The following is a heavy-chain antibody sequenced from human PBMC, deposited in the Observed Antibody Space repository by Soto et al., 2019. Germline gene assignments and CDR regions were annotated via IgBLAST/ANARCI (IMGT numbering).Heavy chain of an antibody. D-gene: IGHD3-22*01. CDR2: IYYSGST. J-gene: IGHJ3*01. CDR3: ARVAYYYASSGSSNAFAL. Sequence: TLSRTCTFSGGSIISGGYDWSWIRQHPGKGLEWSGYIYYSGSTYYNPSLKRRVTISVDTAKNHFSLKLSSGTAAGRAGYYCARVAYYYASSGSSNAFALWAQGTMVTVSS. CDR1: GGSIISGGYD. V-gene: IGHV4-31*03.